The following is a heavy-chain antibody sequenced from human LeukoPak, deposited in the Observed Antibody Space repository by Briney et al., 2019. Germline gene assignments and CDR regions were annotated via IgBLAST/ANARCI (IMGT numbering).Heavy chain of an antibody. V-gene: IGHV4-61*02. J-gene: IGHJ4*02. CDR1: GGSISSGSYY. Sequence: PSQTLSLTCTVSGGSISSGSYYWSWIRQPAGKGLEWIGRIYTSGSTNYNPSLKSRVTISVDTSKNQFSLKLSSVTAADTAVYYCAKDRIAARYFDYWGQGTLVTVSS. D-gene: IGHD6-6*01. CDR2: IYTSGST. CDR3: AKDRIAARYFDY.